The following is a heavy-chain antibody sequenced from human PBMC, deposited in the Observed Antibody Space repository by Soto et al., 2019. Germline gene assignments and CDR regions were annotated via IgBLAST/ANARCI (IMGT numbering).Heavy chain of an antibody. CDR2: IIPVLGPP. CDR1: GGTFSGST. J-gene: IGHJ5*02. Sequence: QVQLVQSGPEVKLQGSSAKISCKASGGTFSGSTITWVRRAPRQGLEWVGRIIPVLGPPDTAQKLQGRVTITEHKSTRTVDLELRSLRSSDTALYYWARERGLDRGAFEAPWGQGTLVTVSS. V-gene: IGHV1-69*08. CDR3: ARERGLDRGAFEAP. D-gene: IGHD2-15*01.